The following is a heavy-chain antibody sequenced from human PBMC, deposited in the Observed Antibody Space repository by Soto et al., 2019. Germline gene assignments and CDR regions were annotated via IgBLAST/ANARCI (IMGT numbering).Heavy chain of an antibody. Sequence: EVQLVESGGGLVQPGGSLRPSCAASGFTFSSYWMHWVRQAPGKGLVWVSRIYTDGSSTNYADSVQGRFTISRDNAKNTLYLQMNSLRAEDTAVYYCARLSGTWRAFDIWGQGTMVTVSS. CDR2: IYTDGSST. V-gene: IGHV3-74*01. D-gene: IGHD1-7*01. CDR3: ARLSGTWRAFDI. CDR1: GFTFSSYW. J-gene: IGHJ3*02.